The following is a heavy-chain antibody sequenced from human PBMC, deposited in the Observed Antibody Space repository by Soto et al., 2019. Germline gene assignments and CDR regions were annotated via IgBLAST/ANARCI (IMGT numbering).Heavy chain of an antibody. D-gene: IGHD1-26*01. Sequence: GSGYSFTTYWISWVRQMPGKGLEWMGKIDPGDSSANYSPSFRGHITISVDRSINTAHLQFSSLKAADTAVYYCARLEKWYYNYYGLDVWGQGTMVTVSS. V-gene: IGHV5-10-1*01. CDR3: ARLEKWYYNYYGLDV. J-gene: IGHJ6*02. CDR2: IDPGDSSA. CDR1: GYSFTTYW.